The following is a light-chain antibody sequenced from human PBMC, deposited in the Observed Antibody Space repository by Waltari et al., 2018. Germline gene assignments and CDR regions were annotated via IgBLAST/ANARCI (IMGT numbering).Light chain of an antibody. V-gene: IGLV2-23*02. CDR2: DVT. CDR3: CTYAGSSTYA. CDR1: SNAVGYYSL. J-gene: IGLJ1*01. Sequence: QSALTQPASVSGSPGQSTTISCTGTSNAVGYYSLVSWYQHHQRKAPKLIISDVTKRPSGVSDRFSGSKSGNTAFLTISGLQAEDEADYHCCTYAGSSTYAFGTGTTVSVL.